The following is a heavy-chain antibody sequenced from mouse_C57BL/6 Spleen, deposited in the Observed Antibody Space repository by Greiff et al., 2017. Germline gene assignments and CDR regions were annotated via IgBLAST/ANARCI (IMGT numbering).Heavy chain of an antibody. CDR1: GYTFTDYE. V-gene: IGHV1-15*01. CDR3: TRSFTTVPV. D-gene: IGHD1-1*01. Sequence: VKLMESGAELVRPGASVTLSCKASGYTFTDYEMHWVKQTPVHGLEWIGAIDPETGGTAYNQKFKGKAILTADKSSSTAYMELRSLTSEDSAVYYCTRSFTTVPVWGTGTTVTVSS. J-gene: IGHJ1*03. CDR2: IDPETGGT.